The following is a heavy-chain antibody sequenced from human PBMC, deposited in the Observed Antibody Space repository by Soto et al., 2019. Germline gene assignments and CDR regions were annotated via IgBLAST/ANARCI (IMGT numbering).Heavy chain of an antibody. CDR3: ARNLAVYDYIWGSYRYTDAFDI. Sequence: SETLSLTCTVSGGSISSSSYYWGWIRQPPGKGLEWIGSIYYSGSTYYNPSLKSRVTISVDTSKNQFSLKLSSVTAADTAVYYCARNLAVYDYIWGSYRYTDAFDIWGQGTMVTVS. J-gene: IGHJ3*02. CDR2: IYYSGST. D-gene: IGHD3-16*02. V-gene: IGHV4-39*01. CDR1: GGSISSSSYY.